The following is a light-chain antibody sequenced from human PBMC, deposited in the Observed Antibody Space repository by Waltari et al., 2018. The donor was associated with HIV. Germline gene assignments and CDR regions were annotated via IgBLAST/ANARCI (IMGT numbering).Light chain of an antibody. CDR2: DTY. CDR3: AAWDSSLSVAV. V-gene: IGLV1-51*01. J-gene: IGLJ3*02. Sequence: QSVLTQPPSVSAAPGQKVTIPRSGGSFNIGNTSVSWYQQVPGTAPKLLIYDTYNRPSGIPDRFSGSKSATSATLVIDGLQTGDEADYYCAAWDSSLSVAVFGGGTQVTVL. CDR1: SFNIGNTS.